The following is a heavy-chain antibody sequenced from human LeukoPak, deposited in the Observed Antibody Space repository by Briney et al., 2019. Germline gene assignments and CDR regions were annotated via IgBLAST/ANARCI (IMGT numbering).Heavy chain of an antibody. V-gene: IGHV3-23*01. CDR3: AQRGIAVADYFDY. CDR1: GFTFSSYA. J-gene: IGHJ4*02. Sequence: GGSLRLSCAASGFTFSSYAMSWVRQAPGKGLEWVSTISGNGDYTYYADSVKGRFTISRDNSKNTLYLQMRRLRADDTAVYSCAQRGIAVADYFDYWGQGTLVSVSS. D-gene: IGHD6-13*01. CDR2: ISGNGDYT.